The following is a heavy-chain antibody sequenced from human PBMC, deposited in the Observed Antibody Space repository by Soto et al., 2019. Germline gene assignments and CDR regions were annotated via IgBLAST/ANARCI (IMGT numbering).Heavy chain of an antibody. Sequence: EVQVLESGGGLAQPGGSMRLSCAVSGFTFSSYAMSWVRQAPGKGPEWVSCISGSGGNTYYADSVKGRFTISRDNPKNTLYLQMNSLRAEDTAVYYCARGRAMVHDSFDIWGHGTLVAVSS. CDR1: GFTFSSYA. CDR2: ISGSGGNT. CDR3: ARGRAMVHDSFDI. V-gene: IGHV3-23*01. D-gene: IGHD5-18*01. J-gene: IGHJ3*02.